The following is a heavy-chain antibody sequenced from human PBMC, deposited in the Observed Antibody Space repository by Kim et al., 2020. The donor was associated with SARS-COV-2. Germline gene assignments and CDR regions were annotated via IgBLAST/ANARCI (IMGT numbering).Heavy chain of an antibody. CDR3: ARVGKWRITGTWGPAFDI. CDR2: INHSGST. CDR1: GGSFSGYY. Sequence: SETLSLTCAVYGGSFSGYYWSWIRQPPGKGLEWIGEINHSGSTNYNPSLKSRVTISVDTSKNQFSLKLSSVTAADTAVYYCARVGKWRITGTWGPAFDIWGQGTMVTVSS. V-gene: IGHV4-34*01. J-gene: IGHJ3*02. D-gene: IGHD1-20*01.